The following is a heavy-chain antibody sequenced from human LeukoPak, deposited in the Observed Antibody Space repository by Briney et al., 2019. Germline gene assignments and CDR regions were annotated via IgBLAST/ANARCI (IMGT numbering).Heavy chain of an antibody. V-gene: IGHV3-74*01. J-gene: IGHJ3*02. CDR3: ARGLTIFGGVNDDFDI. D-gene: IGHD3-3*01. Sequence: PGGSLRLSCAASGFTFSSYWMHWVRQAPGKGLVWVSLINSDGSSTIYADSVKGRFTISRDNVKNTLYLQMTSLRAADTAVYYCARGLTIFGGVNDDFDIWGQGTMVTVSS. CDR2: INSDGSST. CDR1: GFTFSSYW.